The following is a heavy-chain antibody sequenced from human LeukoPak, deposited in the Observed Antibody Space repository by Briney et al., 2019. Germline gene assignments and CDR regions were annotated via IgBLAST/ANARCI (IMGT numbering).Heavy chain of an antibody. CDR2: ISGSGGST. D-gene: IGHD2-21*02. V-gene: IGHV3-23*01. J-gene: IGHJ4*02. CDR3: AKDRSGDFSFDY. Sequence: GGSLRLSCAVSGFTFSTYGMSWVRQAPGKGLEWVSTISGSGGSTYYADSVKGRFTISRDNSKNTLYLQMNSLRAEDTAVYYCAKDRSGDFSFDYWGQGTLVTVSS. CDR1: GFTFSTYG.